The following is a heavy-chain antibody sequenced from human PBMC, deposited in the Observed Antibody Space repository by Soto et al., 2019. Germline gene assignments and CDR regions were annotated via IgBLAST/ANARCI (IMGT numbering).Heavy chain of an antibody. CDR1: GFTFSSYG. CDR3: AFGRGYSYGLGY. D-gene: IGHD5-18*01. J-gene: IGHJ4*02. CDR2: IGYDGSNK. Sequence: QVQLVESGGGVVQPGRSLRLSCAASGFTFSSYGMRWVRQAPGKGLEWVAVIGYDGSNKYYADSVKGRFTISRDNSKNTLYLQMNSLRAEDTAVYYCAFGRGYSYGLGYWGQGTLVTVSS. V-gene: IGHV3-33*01.